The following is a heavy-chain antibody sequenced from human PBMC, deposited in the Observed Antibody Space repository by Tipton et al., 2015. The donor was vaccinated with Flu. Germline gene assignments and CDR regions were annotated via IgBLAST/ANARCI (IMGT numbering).Heavy chain of an antibody. CDR3: ARGRGGFCRGGSCQRDNWFDP. Sequence: GLVKPSETLSLACAVYGGSISGHYWSWIRQSPGRGLEWIGQIDQNGDANYNPSLKGRLTMSLDTSKNQFSLSLSSVTAADTAVYYCARGRGGFCRGGSCQRDNWFDPWGPGTLVTVSS. J-gene: IGHJ5*02. CDR2: IDQNGDA. CDR1: GGSISGHY. V-gene: IGHV4-34*01. D-gene: IGHD3-10*01.